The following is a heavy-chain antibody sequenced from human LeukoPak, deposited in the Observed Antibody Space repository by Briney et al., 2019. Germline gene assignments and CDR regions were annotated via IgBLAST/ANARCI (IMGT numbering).Heavy chain of an antibody. CDR2: IKQDGSEK. J-gene: IGHJ6*02. CDR1: GFTFSSYW. V-gene: IGHV3-7*01. CDR3: ARDEGAAAGAFGYYYGMDV. D-gene: IGHD6-13*01. Sequence: GGSLRLSCAASGFTFSSYWMSWVRQAPGKGLEWGANIKQDGSEKYYVDSVKGRFTISRDNAKNSLYLQMNSLRAEDTAVYYCARDEGAAAGAFGYYYGMDVWGQGTTVTVSS.